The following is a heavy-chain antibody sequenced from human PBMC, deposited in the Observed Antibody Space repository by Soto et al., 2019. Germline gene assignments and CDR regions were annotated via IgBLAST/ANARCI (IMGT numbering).Heavy chain of an antibody. CDR1: GYTFTSYG. CDR3: AAGDIVVVPAASAPGGGYYYYGMDV. Sequence: SVKVSCKASGYTFTSYGISWVRQAPGQGLEWMGWISAYNGNTNYAQKLQGRVTMTTDTSTSTAYMELRSLRSDDTAVYYCAAGDIVVVPAASAPGGGYYYYGMDVWG. CDR2: ISAYNGNT. J-gene: IGHJ6*02. V-gene: IGHV1-18*04. D-gene: IGHD2-2*01.